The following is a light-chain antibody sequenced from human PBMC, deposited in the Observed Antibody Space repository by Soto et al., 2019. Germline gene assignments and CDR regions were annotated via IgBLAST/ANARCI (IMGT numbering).Light chain of an antibody. CDR2: VTS. Sequence: EIVMTQSPATLSVSPGERATLSCRASQSVSSNLAWYQQKPGQAPRLLIYVTSTRATGIPARFSGSGSGTYFTLTISTLQSKDFSVYYCQQYNKWPLTFGGGTKVEIK. J-gene: IGKJ4*01. V-gene: IGKV3-15*01. CDR1: QSVSSN. CDR3: QQYNKWPLT.